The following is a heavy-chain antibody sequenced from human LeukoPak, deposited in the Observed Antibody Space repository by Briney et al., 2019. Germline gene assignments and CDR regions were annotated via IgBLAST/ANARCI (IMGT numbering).Heavy chain of an antibody. CDR1: GYSFTSYW. CDR2: IYPGDPDT. J-gene: IGHJ6*03. CDR3: ARAYCGGDCYYYYYYMDV. V-gene: IGHV5-51*01. D-gene: IGHD2-21*02. Sequence: GESLKISCKGSGYSFTSYWIGWVRQMAGKGLEWMGIIYPGDPDTRYSPSFQGQVTISADKSISTAYLQWSSLKASDTAMYYCARAYCGGDCYYYYYYMDVWGKGTTVTISS.